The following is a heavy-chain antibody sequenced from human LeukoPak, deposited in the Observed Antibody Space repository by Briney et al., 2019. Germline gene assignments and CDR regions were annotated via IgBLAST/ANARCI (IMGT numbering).Heavy chain of an antibody. CDR3: ARELIYGDYLDY. CDR2: IYTSGST. V-gene: IGHV4-61*02. D-gene: IGHD4-17*01. J-gene: IGHJ4*02. CDR1: GGSISSGSYY. Sequence: PSETLSLTCTVSGGSISSGSYYWSWIRQAAGKGLEWIGRIYTSGSTNYNPSLKSRVTISVDTSKNQFSLKLSSVTAADTAVYYCARELIYGDYLDYWGQGTLVTVSS.